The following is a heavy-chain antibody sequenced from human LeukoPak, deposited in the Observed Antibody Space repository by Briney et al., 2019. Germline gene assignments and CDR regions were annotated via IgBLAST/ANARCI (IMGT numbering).Heavy chain of an antibody. V-gene: IGHV3-30*02. J-gene: IGHJ4*02. Sequence: GESLRLSCAASGFTFSSHGMHWVRQAPGKGLEWVAFTWHDGSSKYYADSVKGRFTISRDNSKNTLYLEMNSLRAEDTAAYLCAKTGTTWYFDYWGQGTLVIVSS. CDR1: GFTFSSHG. CDR2: TWHDGSSK. CDR3: AKTGTTWYFDY. D-gene: IGHD1-26*01.